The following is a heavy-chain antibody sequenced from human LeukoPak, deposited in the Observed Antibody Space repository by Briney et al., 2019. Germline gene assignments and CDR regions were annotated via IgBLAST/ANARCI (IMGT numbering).Heavy chain of an antibody. CDR1: GFTFSSYE. V-gene: IGHV3-48*03. Sequence: GGSLRLSCAASGFTFSSYEMNWVRQAPGKVLEWVSYISSSGRTIYYEDSVKGRFSISRDNSKNTLYLQMNSLRAEDTAVYYCARAGLLTDVFDIWGQGTMVTVSS. CDR3: ARAGLLTDVFDI. J-gene: IGHJ3*02. CDR2: ISSSGRTI. D-gene: IGHD4/OR15-4a*01.